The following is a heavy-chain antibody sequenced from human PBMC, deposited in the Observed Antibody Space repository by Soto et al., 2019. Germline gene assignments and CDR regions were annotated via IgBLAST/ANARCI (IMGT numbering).Heavy chain of an antibody. Sequence: QVQLQQWGAGLLKPSETLSLTCAVYGGFFSGYYWSWIRQPPGKGLEWIGEVKHSGSSNYNPSLKSRVTISVDSSKNQFYLKLSSVTAADTAVYYCARWGSGWYHFDYWGQGTLVTVSS. J-gene: IGHJ4*02. V-gene: IGHV4-34*01. CDR1: GGFFSGYY. D-gene: IGHD6-19*01. CDR2: VKHSGSS. CDR3: ARWGSGWYHFDY.